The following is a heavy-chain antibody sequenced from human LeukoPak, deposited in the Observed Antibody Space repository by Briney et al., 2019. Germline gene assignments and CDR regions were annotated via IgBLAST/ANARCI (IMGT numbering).Heavy chain of an antibody. D-gene: IGHD1-26*01. Sequence: SETLSLTCTVSGGSISSYYWSWIRQPPGKGLGYIGYIYYSGTTNYNPSLKSRVTISVDTSKNQFSLKLISVTAADTAVYYCARLAKIENRSLAYYFDYWGQGTLVTVSS. J-gene: IGHJ4*02. CDR1: GGSISSYY. CDR3: ARLAKIENRSLAYYFDY. CDR2: IYYSGTT. V-gene: IGHV4-59*01.